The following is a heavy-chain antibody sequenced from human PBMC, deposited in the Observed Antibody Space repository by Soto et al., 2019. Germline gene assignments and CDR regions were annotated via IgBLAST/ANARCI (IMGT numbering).Heavy chain of an antibody. V-gene: IGHV1-69*08. CDR2: IIPILGIA. CDR3: ARDLKSGEPDV. CDR1: GGTFSRYT. Sequence: QVQLVQSGAEVKKPESSVKVSCKASGGTFSRYTIRWVRQAPGQGLEWMGRIIPILGIAPYAQKFQGRVTITTDKATSTAYMELSSLRSEDTAVYYCARDLKSGEPDVWGQGTTVTVSS. J-gene: IGHJ6*02.